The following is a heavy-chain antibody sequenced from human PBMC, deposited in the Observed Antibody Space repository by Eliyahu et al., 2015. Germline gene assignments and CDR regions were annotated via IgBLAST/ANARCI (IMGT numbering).Heavy chain of an antibody. Sequence: EVQLVESGGGLVQPXRSLRLSCTASGFXXGXYAMSXVRXAPGKGLEWVGFIRSKAYGGTTEYAASVKGRFTISRDDSKSIAYLQMNSLKTEDTAVYYCTSGYSGYEPHYYYYYMDVWGKGTTVTVSS. V-gene: IGHV3-49*04. CDR3: TSGYSGYEPHYYYYYMDV. CDR1: GFXXGXYA. J-gene: IGHJ6*03. CDR2: IRSKAYGGTT. D-gene: IGHD5-12*01.